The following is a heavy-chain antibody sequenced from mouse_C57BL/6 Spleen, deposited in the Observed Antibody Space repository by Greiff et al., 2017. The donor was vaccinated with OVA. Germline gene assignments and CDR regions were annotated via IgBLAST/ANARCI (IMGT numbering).Heavy chain of an antibody. J-gene: IGHJ4*01. CDR2: IWWDDDK. CDR1: GFSLSTFGMG. CDR3: ARGAMDY. Sequence: QVTLKVSGPGILQPSQTLSLTRSFSGFSLSTFGMGVGWIRPPSGKGLEWLAHIWWDDDKYYNPALKRRLPISKNTSKNQVCRKSANVDTADTATDYCARGAMDYWGQGTSVTVSA. V-gene: IGHV8-8*01.